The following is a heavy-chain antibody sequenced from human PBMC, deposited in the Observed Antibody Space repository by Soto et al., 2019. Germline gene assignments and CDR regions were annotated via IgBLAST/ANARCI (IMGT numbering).Heavy chain of an antibody. J-gene: IGHJ4*02. CDR1: GFTFSDHY. CDR3: AREDSIAAPYFDY. CDR2: TRNKANSYTT. Sequence: EVQLVESGGGLVQPGGSLRLSCAASGFTFSDHYMDWVRQAPGKGLEWVGRTRNKANSYTTEYAASVKGRSTISRDDSKNSLYLQMNSLKTEDTAVYYCAREDSIAAPYFDYWGQGTLVTVSS. V-gene: IGHV3-72*01. D-gene: IGHD6-6*01.